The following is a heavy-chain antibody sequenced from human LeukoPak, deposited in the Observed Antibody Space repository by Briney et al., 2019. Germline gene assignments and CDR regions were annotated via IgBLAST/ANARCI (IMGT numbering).Heavy chain of an antibody. V-gene: IGHV3-23*01. D-gene: IGHD2-21*02. J-gene: IGHJ4*02. CDR3: AKDVVSAFFYFDY. CDR1: GFTFSTYA. Sequence: GGTLRLPCAASGFTFSTYAMSWVRQAPGKGLEWVSGIGGTGTNIYYADSVKGRFTISRDNSQNTLYLHMNTLRAEDTAVYYCAKDVVSAFFYFDYWGQGALVTVSS. CDR2: IGGTGTNI.